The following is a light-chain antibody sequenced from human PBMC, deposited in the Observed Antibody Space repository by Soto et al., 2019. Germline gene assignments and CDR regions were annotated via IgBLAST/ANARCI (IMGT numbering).Light chain of an antibody. J-gene: IGKJ1*01. V-gene: IGKV3-20*01. CDR2: GAS. CDR1: QSGSSRY. Sequence: EILLTQSPGTQSLSPGERATLSCRAGQSGSSRYLAWYQQKPGQAPKLLIYGASTRATGIPDRFSGSGSGTDFSLTISRLEPEYFAVYYCHQYGDSSWTFGQGTKVEIK. CDR3: HQYGDSSWT.